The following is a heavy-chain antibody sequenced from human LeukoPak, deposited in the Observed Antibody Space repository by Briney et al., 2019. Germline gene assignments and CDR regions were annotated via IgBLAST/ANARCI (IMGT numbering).Heavy chain of an antibody. J-gene: IGHJ4*02. D-gene: IGHD2-15*01. CDR1: GFTFSNAW. CDR2: IKSKTDGGTT. Sequence: GGSLRLSCAASGFTFSNAWMSWVRQAPGKGLEWVGRIKSKTDGGTTDYAAPVKGRFTISRDDSKTTLYLQMNSLKTEDTAVYYCTTALVGYCSGGSCYSIDYWGQGTLVTVSS. CDR3: TTALVGYCSGGSCYSIDY. V-gene: IGHV3-15*01.